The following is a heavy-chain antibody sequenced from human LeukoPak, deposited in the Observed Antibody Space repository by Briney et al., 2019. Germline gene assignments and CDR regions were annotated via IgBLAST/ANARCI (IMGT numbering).Heavy chain of an antibody. CDR3: ARRRIAAAAWFDP. Sequence: ASVKVSCKASGYTFSSYGISWVRQAPGQGLEWMGWINTYNGNTNYAQKVQGRVTLTRNTSISTAYMELSSLRSEDTAVYYCARRRIAAAAWFDPWGQGTLVTVSS. D-gene: IGHD6-13*01. J-gene: IGHJ5*02. V-gene: IGHV1-18*01. CDR1: GYTFSSYG. CDR2: INTYNGNT.